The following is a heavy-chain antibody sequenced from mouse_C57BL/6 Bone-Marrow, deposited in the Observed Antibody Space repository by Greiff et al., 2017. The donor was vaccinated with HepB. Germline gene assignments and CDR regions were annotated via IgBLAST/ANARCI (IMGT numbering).Heavy chain of an antibody. D-gene: IGHD1-3*01. CDR3: ARKWSGAWFAY. Sequence: EVQGVESGGGLVKPGGSLKLSCAASGFTFSSYAMSWVRQTPEKRLEWVATISDGGSYTYYPDNVKGRFTISRDNAKNNLYLQMSHLKSEDTAMYYCARKWSGAWFAYWGQGTLVTVSA. CDR1: GFTFSSYA. J-gene: IGHJ3*01. CDR2: ISDGGSYT. V-gene: IGHV5-4*01.